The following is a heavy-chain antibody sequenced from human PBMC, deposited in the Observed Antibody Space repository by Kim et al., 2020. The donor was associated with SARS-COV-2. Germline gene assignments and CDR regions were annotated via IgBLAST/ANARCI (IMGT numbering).Heavy chain of an antibody. Sequence: YYAVSVKGRFTISRDNSKNTLYLQMNSLRAEDTAVYYCAKVGMLDTALLRWGQGTLVTVSS. CDR3: AKVGMLDTALLR. D-gene: IGHD5-18*01. V-gene: IGHV3-23*01. J-gene: IGHJ4*02.